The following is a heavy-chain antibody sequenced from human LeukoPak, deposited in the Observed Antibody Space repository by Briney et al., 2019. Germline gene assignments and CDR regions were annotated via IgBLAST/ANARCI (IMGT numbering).Heavy chain of an antibody. CDR2: ISAYNGNT. J-gene: IGHJ5*02. CDR3: ARDLIAARPGWFGP. CDR1: GYTFTTYG. D-gene: IGHD6-6*01. Sequence: ASVKVSCKASGYTFTTYGIHWVRQAPGQGLEGMGWISAYNGNTNYAQNPQRRVTLTTDTSPSTAYMGLRNLRSDDTAVYYCARDLIAARPGWFGPWGQGTLVIVSS. V-gene: IGHV1-18*01.